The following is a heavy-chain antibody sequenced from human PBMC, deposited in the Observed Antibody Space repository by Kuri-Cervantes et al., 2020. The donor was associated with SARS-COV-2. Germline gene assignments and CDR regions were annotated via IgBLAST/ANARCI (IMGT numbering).Heavy chain of an antibody. Sequence: ASVKVSCKTPETTFPNYDINWVRQATGQGLEWMGMVKTNSGNTLYAQIFQGRVTMTRDTSTSTVYMELSSLRSEDTAVYYCARLRQLEEGYWGQGTLVTVSS. CDR1: ETTFPNYD. V-gene: IGHV1-8*01. J-gene: IGHJ4*02. D-gene: IGHD1-1*01. CDR2: VKTNSGNT. CDR3: ARLRQLEEGY.